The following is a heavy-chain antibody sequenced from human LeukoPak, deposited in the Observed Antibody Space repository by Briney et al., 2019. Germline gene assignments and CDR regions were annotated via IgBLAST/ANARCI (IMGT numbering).Heavy chain of an antibody. CDR1: GGSISSYY. CDR2: IYYSGST. D-gene: IGHD3-22*01. Sequence: SETLSLTCTASGGSISSYYWSWIRQPPGKGLEWIGYIYYSGSTNYNPSLKSRVTISVDTSKNQFSLKLSSVTAADTAVYYCARDLYYYDSSGYQGWFDPWGQGTLVTVSS. CDR3: ARDLYYYDSSGYQGWFDP. J-gene: IGHJ5*02. V-gene: IGHV4-59*01.